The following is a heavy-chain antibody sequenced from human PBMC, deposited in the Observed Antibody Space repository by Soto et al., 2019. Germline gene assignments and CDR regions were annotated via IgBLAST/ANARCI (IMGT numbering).Heavy chain of an antibody. V-gene: IGHV4-31*03. CDR1: GGSITGAFY. CDR2: IHYRGST. Sequence: SETLSLTCKVSGGSITGAFYWNWIRQHPEKGLEWIGSIHYRGSTYYNPSLKSRITITLDRSNNQFSLQLSSVTAADTAVYYCAKVRDSFGLDVWGQGTTVTV. CDR3: AKVRDSFGLDV. J-gene: IGHJ6*02. D-gene: IGHD2-15*01.